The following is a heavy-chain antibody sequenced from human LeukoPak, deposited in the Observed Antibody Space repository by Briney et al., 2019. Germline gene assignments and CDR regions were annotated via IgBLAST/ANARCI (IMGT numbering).Heavy chain of an antibody. J-gene: IGHJ4*02. CDR2: IYYSGST. V-gene: IGHV4-59*01. CDR1: GGSISSYY. Sequence: SETLSLTCTVSGGSISSYYWSWIRQPPGKGLEWIGYIYYSGSTNYNPSLKSRVAISVDTSKNQFSLKLSSVTAADTAVYYCARWGDWGSGYWGQGTLVTVSS. CDR3: ARWGDWGSGY. D-gene: IGHD7-27*01.